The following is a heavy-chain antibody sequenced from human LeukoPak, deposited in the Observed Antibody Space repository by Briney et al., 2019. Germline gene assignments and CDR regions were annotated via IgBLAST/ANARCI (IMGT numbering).Heavy chain of an antibody. J-gene: IGHJ4*02. Sequence: PGGSLRLSCAASGFTFSSYWMHWVRQAPGKGLVWVSRISSDGSSTSYADSVKGRFTISRDNAKNTLYLQMNSLRAEDTAVYYCARDLWWELLMDYWGQGTLVTVSS. CDR2: ISSDGSST. CDR3: ARDLWWELLMDY. V-gene: IGHV3-74*01. CDR1: GFTFSSYW. D-gene: IGHD1-26*01.